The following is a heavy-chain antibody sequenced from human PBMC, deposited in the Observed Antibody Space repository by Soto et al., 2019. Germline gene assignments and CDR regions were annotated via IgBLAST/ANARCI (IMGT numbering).Heavy chain of an antibody. CDR2: IYWNDDK. CDR1: GFSLSSHGVG. Sequence: SGPTLVNPTQTLTLTRTFSGFSLSSHGVGVGWIRQPPGKALEWVALIYWNDDKRSRPTLSSRLTNAKDTSRNQVVLTKTKKDIVDTAIYYCAHSVRFCSSTSCPLTTSWFDPWGQGTLVTVSS. J-gene: IGHJ5*02. D-gene: IGHD2-2*01. V-gene: IGHV2-5*01. CDR3: AHSVRFCSSTSCPLTTSWFDP.